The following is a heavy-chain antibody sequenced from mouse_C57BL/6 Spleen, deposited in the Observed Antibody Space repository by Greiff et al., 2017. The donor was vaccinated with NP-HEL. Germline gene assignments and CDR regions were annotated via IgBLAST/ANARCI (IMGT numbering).Heavy chain of an antibody. CDR2: IDPSDSET. Sequence: VQLQQSGAELVRPGSSVKLSCKASGYTFTSYWMHWVKQRPIQGLDWIGNIDPSDSETHYNQKFKDKATLTVDKSSSTAYMQLSSLTSEDSAVYYCARSREDYGNYFYYAMDYWGQGTSVTVSS. V-gene: IGHV1-52*01. CDR3: ARSREDYGNYFYYAMDY. D-gene: IGHD2-1*01. CDR1: GYTFTSYW. J-gene: IGHJ4*01.